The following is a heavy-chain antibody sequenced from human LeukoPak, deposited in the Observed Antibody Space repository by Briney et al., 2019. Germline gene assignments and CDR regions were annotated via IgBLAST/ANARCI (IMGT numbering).Heavy chain of an antibody. D-gene: IGHD3-3*01. J-gene: IGHJ4*02. CDR1: GGSIRSSSYY. CDR2: IYYSGST. V-gene: IGHV4-39*01. Sequence: PSETLSLTCTVSGGSIRSSSYYWGWIRQPPGKGLEWIGSIYYSGSTYYNPSLKSRVTISVDTSKNQFSLKLSSVTAADTAVYYCARGDFWSGYRLDYWGQGTLVTVSS. CDR3: ARGDFWSGYRLDY.